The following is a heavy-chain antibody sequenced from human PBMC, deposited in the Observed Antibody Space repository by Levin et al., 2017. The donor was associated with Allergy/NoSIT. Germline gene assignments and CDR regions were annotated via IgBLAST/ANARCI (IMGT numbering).Heavy chain of an antibody. CDR3: AREGTAMVRGYYGMDV. V-gene: IGHV1-69*06. Sequence: ASVKVSCKASGGTFSSYAISWVRQAPGQGLEWMGGIIPIFGTANYAQKFQGRVTITADKSTSTAYMELSSLRSEDTAVYYCAREGTAMVRGYYGMDVWGQGTTVTVSS. CDR2: IIPIFGTA. D-gene: IGHD5-18*01. CDR1: GGTFSSYA. J-gene: IGHJ6*02.